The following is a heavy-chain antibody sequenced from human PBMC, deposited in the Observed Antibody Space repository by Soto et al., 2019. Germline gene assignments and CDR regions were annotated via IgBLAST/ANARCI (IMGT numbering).Heavy chain of an antibody. D-gene: IGHD5-18*01. V-gene: IGHV4-59*01. CDR1: GGSLSSYY. CDR2: ISYSGTT. Sequence: SDTLSLTCTVSGGSLSSYYWSWIRRPPGMGLEWIASISYSGTTNYNSSLKSRVTISIDTSKNQFSLKLNSVTAADTAVYYCAREGYNFGPFDYWGQGALVTVSS. CDR3: AREGYNFGPFDY. J-gene: IGHJ4*02.